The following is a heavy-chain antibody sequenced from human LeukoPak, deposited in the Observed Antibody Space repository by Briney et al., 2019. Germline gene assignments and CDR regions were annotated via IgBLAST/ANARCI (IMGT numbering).Heavy chain of an antibody. J-gene: IGHJ4*02. CDR2: IYPGDSDT. D-gene: IGHD3-9*01. CDR3: AITTYYDILTGFRFGY. V-gene: IGHV5-51*01. Sequence: GESLKISCKGSGYSFTSYWIGWVRQMPGKGLEWMGIIYPGDSDTRYSPSFQGQVTISADKSISTAYLQWSSLKASDTAMYYCAITTYYDILTGFRFGYWGQGTLVTASS. CDR1: GYSFTSYW.